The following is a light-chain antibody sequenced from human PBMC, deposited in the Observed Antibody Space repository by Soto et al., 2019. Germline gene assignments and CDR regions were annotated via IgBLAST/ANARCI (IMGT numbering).Light chain of an antibody. J-gene: IGKJ5*01. V-gene: IGKV1-39*01. CDR2: AAS. CDR3: QQSYNSPPIT. Sequence: IQITQSPSSLSASVGDRVTITCRASQSIFSSLNWYQQRPGKAPTLLIYAASSLQSGVPSRFRGSGYGTDFALTITSLQPEDFATYYCQQSYNSPPITFGQGTRLEIK. CDR1: QSIFSS.